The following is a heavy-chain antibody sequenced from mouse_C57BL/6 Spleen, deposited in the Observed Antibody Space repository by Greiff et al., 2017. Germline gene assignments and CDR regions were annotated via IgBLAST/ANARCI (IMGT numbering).Heavy chain of an antibody. CDR3: ARRGYYGSSYDAMDD. D-gene: IGHD1-1*01. CDR1: GYAFSSYW. Sequence: VQLQQSGAELVKPGASVKISCKASGYAFSSYWMNWVKQRPGTGLEWIGQIYPGDGDTNYNGKFKGKATLTADKSSSPAYMQLSSLTSEDSAVYFCARRGYYGSSYDAMDDWGQGTSVTVSS. J-gene: IGHJ4*01. CDR2: IYPGDGDT. V-gene: IGHV1-80*01.